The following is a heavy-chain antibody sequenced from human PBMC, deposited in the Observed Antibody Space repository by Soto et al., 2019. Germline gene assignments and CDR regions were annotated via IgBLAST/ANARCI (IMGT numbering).Heavy chain of an antibody. Sequence: GGSLRLSCKASGFIFSEYSMSWVRQAPGKGLEWVSSISGSSSHMYYADSLKGRFTISRDNAKNSLYLQMSGVRAEDAAVYFCSNYTPCSYRSAYAPPYYYAFWAQGTLAPVS. J-gene: IGHJ4*02. V-gene: IGHV3-21*01. CDR3: SNYTPCSYRSAYAPPYYYAF. CDR2: ISGSSSHM. CDR1: GFIFSEYS. D-gene: IGHD3-3*01.